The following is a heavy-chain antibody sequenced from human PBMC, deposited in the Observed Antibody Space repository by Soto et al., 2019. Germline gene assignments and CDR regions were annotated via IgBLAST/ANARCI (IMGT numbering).Heavy chain of an antibody. CDR3: ARNVYDILTYYGMDV. D-gene: IGHD3-9*01. CDR1: GGTFSSYA. CDR2: IIPIFGTA. J-gene: IGHJ6*02. V-gene: IGHV1-69*13. Sequence: VASVKVSCKASGGTFSSYAISWVRQAPGQGLEWMGGIIPIFGTANYAQKFQGRVTITADESTSTAYMELSSLRSEDTAVYYCARNVYDILTYYGMDVWGQGTTVTVSS.